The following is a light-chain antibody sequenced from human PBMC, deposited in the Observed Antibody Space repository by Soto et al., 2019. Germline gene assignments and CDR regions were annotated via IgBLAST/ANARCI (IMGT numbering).Light chain of an antibody. V-gene: IGKV2-28*01. CDR2: LGS. Sequence: DIVMTQSPLSLPVTPGEPASISCRSSQSLLHSNGYNYLDWYLQKPGQSPQLLIYLGSNRASGVPDRFSGSGSGTDFTLKISRVEAEDVGVYYCMQGTHRLTVGGGTKVDIK. CDR3: MQGTHRLT. J-gene: IGKJ4*01. CDR1: QSLLHSNGYNY.